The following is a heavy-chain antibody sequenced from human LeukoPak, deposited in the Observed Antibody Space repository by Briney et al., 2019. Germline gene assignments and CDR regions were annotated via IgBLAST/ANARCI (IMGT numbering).Heavy chain of an antibody. J-gene: IGHJ5*02. CDR3: GKEGGA. CDR2: IGGRGGST. Sequence: GGSLRLSCAASGFRFSDFTMTWVRQAPGKGPEWVSAIGGRGGSTYYADSLGGRFTISRDNSKDMLYLQMNSLKVEDTATYYCGKEGGAWGQGTKVTASP. V-gene: IGHV3-23*01. D-gene: IGHD3-16*01. CDR1: GFRFSDFT.